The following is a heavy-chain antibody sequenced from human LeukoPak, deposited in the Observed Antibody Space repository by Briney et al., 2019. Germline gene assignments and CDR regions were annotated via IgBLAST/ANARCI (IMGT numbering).Heavy chain of an antibody. CDR2: ISYDGGNK. V-gene: IGHV3-30*18. CDR3: AKDPGASYYNCSGYYTSSIDY. D-gene: IGHD3-22*01. CDR1: GFTFSSLG. Sequence: GGSLRLSCAASGFTFSSLGMHSVRQAPGKGLEWVAVISYDGGNKSYADSVKGRFTISRDNSKNTLHLQMNSLRAEDTAVYYCAKDPGASYYNCSGYYTSSIDYWGQGTLVTVSS. J-gene: IGHJ4*02.